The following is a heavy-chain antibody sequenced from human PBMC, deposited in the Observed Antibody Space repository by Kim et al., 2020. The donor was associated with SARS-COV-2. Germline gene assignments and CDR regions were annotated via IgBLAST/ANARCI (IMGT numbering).Heavy chain of an antibody. CDR3: ASFSPNYYESSGDVQH. Sequence: SETLSLTCNVSGVSISSYYWSWIRQPPGKGLEYIGYSYYSGSTNYNPSLKSRVSILVDTSKNQFSLKLRSVTAADTAVYYCASFSPNYYESSGDVQHWG. CDR1: GVSISSYY. CDR2: SYYSGST. D-gene: IGHD3-22*01. J-gene: IGHJ1*01. V-gene: IGHV4-59*01.